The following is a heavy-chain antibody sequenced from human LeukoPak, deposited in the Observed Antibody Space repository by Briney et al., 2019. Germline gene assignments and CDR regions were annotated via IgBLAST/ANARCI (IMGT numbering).Heavy chain of an antibody. CDR1: GFTFDDYA. J-gene: IGHJ6*02. CDR2: ISGDGGST. D-gene: IGHD6-13*01. CDR3: VKDKTDSSSWKVYYYYYGMDV. V-gene: IGHV3-43*02. Sequence: GGSLRLSCAASGFTFDDYAMHWVRQAPGKGLEWVSLISGDGGSTYYADSVKGRFTISRDNSKNSLYLQMNSLRTEDTALYYCVKDKTDSSSWKVYYYYYGMDVWGQGTTVTVSS.